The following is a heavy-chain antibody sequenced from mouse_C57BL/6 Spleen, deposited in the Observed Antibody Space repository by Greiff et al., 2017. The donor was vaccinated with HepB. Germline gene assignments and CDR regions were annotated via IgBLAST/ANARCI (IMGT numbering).Heavy chain of an antibody. Sequence: EVQVVESGGGLVKPGGSLKLSCAASGFTFSDYGMHWVRQAPEKGLEWVAYISSGSSTIYYADTVKGRFTISRDNAKNTLFLQMTSLRSEDTAMYYCARRAGTGKYYFDYWGQGTTLTVSS. J-gene: IGHJ2*01. D-gene: IGHD4-1*01. CDR3: ARRAGTGKYYFDY. V-gene: IGHV5-17*01. CDR2: ISSGSSTI. CDR1: GFTFSDYG.